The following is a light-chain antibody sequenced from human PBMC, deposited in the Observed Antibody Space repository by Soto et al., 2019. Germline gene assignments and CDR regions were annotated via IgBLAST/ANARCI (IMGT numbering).Light chain of an antibody. J-gene: IGKJ1*01. Sequence: EVVMTQSPATLSLSPGERATLSCRASQSVSSSLAWYQEKPGQAPRLIIFGASTRAAGIPDRFRGIGSETELTLTISSLQAEDFAIYYCRQYNNWWTLRPRDQGGNQT. CDR3: RQYNNWWT. V-gene: IGKV3-15*01. CDR1: QSVSSS. CDR2: GAS.